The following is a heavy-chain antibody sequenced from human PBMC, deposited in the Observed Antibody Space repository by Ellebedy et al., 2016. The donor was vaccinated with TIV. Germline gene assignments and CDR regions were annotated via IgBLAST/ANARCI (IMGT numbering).Heavy chain of an antibody. V-gene: IGHV1-18*01. CDR2: IAVYNGHT. D-gene: IGHD3-10*01. Sequence: ASVKVSCXVSGYTFTRYGMSWVRQAPGQGLEWMGWIAVYNGHTKYAQKFQGRDVMTTETATSTVYMELRSLRSDDTAVYYCARSRLGGGHWYFDFWGRGTLVTVSS. J-gene: IGHJ2*01. CDR3: ARSRLGGGHWYFDF. CDR1: GYTFTRYG.